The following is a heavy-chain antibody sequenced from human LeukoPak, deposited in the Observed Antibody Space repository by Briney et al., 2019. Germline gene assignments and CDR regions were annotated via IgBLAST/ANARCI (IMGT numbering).Heavy chain of an antibody. CDR1: GYTFKNYD. D-gene: IGHD5-24*01. CDR3: ARATPGGLHGYSFDY. Sequence: ASVKVSCKASGYTFKNYDINWVRQATGQGLDWMGWMNPNSGNTGFAQKLQDRVSMTRDTSINTAYMELTSLSSGDTALYYCARATPGGLHGYSFDYWGQGTVVTVYS. CDR2: MNPNSGNT. V-gene: IGHV1-8*02. J-gene: IGHJ4*02.